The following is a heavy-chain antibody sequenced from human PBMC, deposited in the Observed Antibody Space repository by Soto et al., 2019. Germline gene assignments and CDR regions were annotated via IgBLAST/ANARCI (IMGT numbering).Heavy chain of an antibody. D-gene: IGHD3-9*01. CDR1: GFTFSSYA. Sequence: QPGGSLRLSCAASGFTFSSYAMSWVRQAPGKGLEWVSAISGSGGSTYYADSVKGRFTISRDNSKNTLYLQMNSLRAEDTAVYYCAKGGPVWYYDILTGSTEQNLDYWGQGTLVTVSS. CDR3: AKGGPVWYYDILTGSTEQNLDY. CDR2: ISGSGGST. V-gene: IGHV3-23*01. J-gene: IGHJ4*02.